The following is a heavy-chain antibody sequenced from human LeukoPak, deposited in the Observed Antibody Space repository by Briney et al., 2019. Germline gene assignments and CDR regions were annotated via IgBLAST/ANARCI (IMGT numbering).Heavy chain of an antibody. V-gene: IGHV3-33*06. Sequence: GGSLRLSCAASGFTFSSYGMHWVRQAPGKGLEWVAVIWYDGSNKYYADSVKGRFTISRDNSKNTLYLQMNSLRAEDTAVYYCAKDRATSNYYYYGMDVWGKGTTVTVSS. J-gene: IGHJ6*04. CDR2: IWYDGSNK. CDR1: GFTFSSYG. D-gene: IGHD1-26*01. CDR3: AKDRATSNYYYYGMDV.